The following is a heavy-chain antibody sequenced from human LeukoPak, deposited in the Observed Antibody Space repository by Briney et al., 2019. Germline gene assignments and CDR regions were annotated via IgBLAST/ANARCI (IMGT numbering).Heavy chain of an antibody. D-gene: IGHD2/OR15-2a*01. CDR1: GGSIGSSSYY. Sequence: SETLSLTCTVSGGSIGSSSYYWGWIRQPPGKGLEWIGSIYYSGSTYYNPSLKSRVTISVDTSKNQFSLKLSSVTAADTAVYYCARRGSILAYYFDYWGQGTLVTVSS. CDR2: IYYSGST. J-gene: IGHJ4*02. V-gene: IGHV4-39*01. CDR3: ARRGSILAYYFDY.